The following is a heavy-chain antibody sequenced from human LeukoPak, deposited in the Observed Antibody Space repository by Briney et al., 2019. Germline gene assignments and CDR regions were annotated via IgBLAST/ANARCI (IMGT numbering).Heavy chain of an antibody. D-gene: IGHD6-19*01. Sequence: ASVKVSCKASGGTFSSYAISWVRQAPGQGLEWMGRIIPILGIANYAQKFQGRVTITADKSTSTAYMELSSLRAEDTAVYYCARDSSGWHPPFFGGQGTLVTVSS. CDR1: GGTFSSYA. J-gene: IGHJ4*02. CDR3: ARDSSGWHPPFF. V-gene: IGHV1-69*04. CDR2: IIPILGIA.